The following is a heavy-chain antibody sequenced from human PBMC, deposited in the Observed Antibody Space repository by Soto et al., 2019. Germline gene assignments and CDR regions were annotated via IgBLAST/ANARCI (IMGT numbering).Heavy chain of an antibody. D-gene: IGHD6-13*01. V-gene: IGHV3-21*01. CDR1: GFTFSSYS. J-gene: IGHJ5*02. CDR3: ARDPNPPVDSSWYGWFDP. Sequence: AGGSLRLSCAASGFTFSSYSMNWVRQAPGKGLEWVSSISSSSSYIYYADSVKGRFTISRDNAKNSLYLQMNSLRAEDTAVYYCARDPNPPVDSSWYGWFDPWGQGTLVTVSS. CDR2: ISSSSSYI.